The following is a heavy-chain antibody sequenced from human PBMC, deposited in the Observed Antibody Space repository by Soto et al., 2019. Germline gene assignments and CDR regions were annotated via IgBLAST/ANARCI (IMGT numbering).Heavy chain of an antibody. Sequence: GGSLRLSCAASGFTVSSNYMSWVRQAPGKGLEWVSVIYSGGSTYYADSVKGRFTISRDNSKNTLYLQMTSLRAEDTAVYYCASVPKNDQTTERMGLYYYMDVWGKGTTVTVSS. CDR2: IYSGGST. CDR3: ASVPKNDQTTERMGLYYYMDV. V-gene: IGHV3-66*01. J-gene: IGHJ6*03. D-gene: IGHD4-17*01. CDR1: GFTVSSNY.